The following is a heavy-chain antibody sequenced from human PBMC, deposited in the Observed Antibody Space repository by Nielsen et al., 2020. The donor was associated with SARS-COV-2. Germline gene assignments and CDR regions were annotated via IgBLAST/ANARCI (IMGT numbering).Heavy chain of an antibody. CDR3: AKGYSSSWSTFDY. J-gene: IGHJ4*02. D-gene: IGHD6-13*01. Sequence: GESLKISCAASGFTFNIYGMHWVRQAPGKGLELVASISYDGSTEYYADSVKGRFTISRDNSKNTLYLQMNSLRAEDTALYYCAKGYSSSWSTFDYWGRGTLVTVSS. CDR1: GFTFNIYG. CDR2: ISYDGSTE. V-gene: IGHV3-30*18.